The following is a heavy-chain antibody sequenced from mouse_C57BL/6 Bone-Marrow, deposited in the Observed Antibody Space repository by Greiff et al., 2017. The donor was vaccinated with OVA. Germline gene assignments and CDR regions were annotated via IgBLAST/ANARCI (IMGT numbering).Heavy chain of an antibody. CDR1: GFTFNTYA. V-gene: IGHV10-3*01. D-gene: IGHD1-1*01. CDR3: VRGIVYGSSLYAMDY. CDR2: IRSKSSNYAT. Sequence: EVKVVESGGGLVQPKGSLKLSCAASGFTFNTYAMHWVRQAPGKGLEWVARIRSKSSNYATYYADSVKDRFTISRDDSQSMLYLQMNNLKTEDTAMYYCVRGIVYGSSLYAMDYWGQGTSVTVSS. J-gene: IGHJ4*01.